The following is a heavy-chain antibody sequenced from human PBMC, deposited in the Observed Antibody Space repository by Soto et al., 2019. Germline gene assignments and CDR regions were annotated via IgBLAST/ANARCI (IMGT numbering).Heavy chain of an antibody. J-gene: IGHJ6*02. V-gene: IGHV1-69*01. CDR2: IIPIFGIG. CDR3: ARSAITLFGVVSIPPHYCSEMDV. D-gene: IGHD3-3*01. CDR1: GGTFNRYA. Sequence: QVQLVQSGAEVKKPGSSVKVSCKASGGTFNRYAISWVRQAPGQGLEWMGGIIPIFGIGNEAQRFQGRVTITADEYTGRAYMELSSRRSENTGVYYCARSAITLFGVVSIPPHYCSEMDVWGQGTTVTVSS.